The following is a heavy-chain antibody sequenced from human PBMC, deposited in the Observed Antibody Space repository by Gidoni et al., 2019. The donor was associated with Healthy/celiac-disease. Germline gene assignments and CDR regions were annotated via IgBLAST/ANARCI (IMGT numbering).Heavy chain of an antibody. J-gene: IGHJ4*02. D-gene: IGHD6-19*01. CDR3: AKGNSGWYFDY. V-gene: IGHV3-9*01. CDR1: GFTFDDYA. Sequence: EVQLVESGGGLVQPGRSLRLSCAASGFTFDDYAMHWVRQAPGKGLEWVSGISWNSGSIGYADSVKGRFTISRDNAKNSLYLQMNSLRAEDTALYYCAKGNSGWYFDYWGQGTLVTVSS. CDR2: ISWNSGSI.